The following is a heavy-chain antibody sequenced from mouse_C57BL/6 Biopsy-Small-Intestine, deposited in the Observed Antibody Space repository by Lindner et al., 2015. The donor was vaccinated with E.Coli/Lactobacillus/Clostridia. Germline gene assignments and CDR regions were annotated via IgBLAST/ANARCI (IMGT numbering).Heavy chain of an antibody. D-gene: IGHD3-1*01. V-gene: IGHV1-37*01. J-gene: IGHJ2*01. CDR1: GYSFTGYF. CDR2: INPYYVST. CDR3: ARGGAFDY. Sequence: VQLQESGPELVKPGASVKMSCRASGYSFTGYFMNWVKQSHGKSLEWIGNINPYYVSTTFNQKFKDKATLTVDKSSITAYIQLNSLTSEDSAVYYCARGGAFDYWGQGTTLTVSS.